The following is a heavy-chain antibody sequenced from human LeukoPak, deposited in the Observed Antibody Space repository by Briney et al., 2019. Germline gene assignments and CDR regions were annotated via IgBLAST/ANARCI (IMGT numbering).Heavy chain of an antibody. D-gene: IGHD4-17*01. CDR2: ISYDGSNK. J-gene: IGHJ4*02. CDR3: ARGSSGRDGDYENTLDY. Sequence: PGGSLRLSCAASGFTFSSYAMHGVRQAPGKGLEWVAVISYDGSNKYYADSVKGRFTISRDNSKNTLYLQMNSLRAEDTAVYYCARGSSGRDGDYENTLDYWGQGTLVTVSS. CDR1: GFTFSSYA. V-gene: IGHV3-30-3*01.